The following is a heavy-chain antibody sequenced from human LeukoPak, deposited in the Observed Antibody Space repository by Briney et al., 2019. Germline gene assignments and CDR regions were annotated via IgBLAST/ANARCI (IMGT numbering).Heavy chain of an antibody. CDR1: GGSISSGGYY. Sequence: PSETLSLTCTVSGGSISSGGYYWSWIRQPPGKGLEWIGYIYYSGSTYYNPSLKSRVTISVDTSKNQFSLKLSSVTAADTAVYYCARAPKGTKNYFDYWGQGTLVTVSS. D-gene: IGHD3-10*01. CDR3: ARAPKGTKNYFDY. CDR2: IYYSGST. V-gene: IGHV4-31*03. J-gene: IGHJ4*02.